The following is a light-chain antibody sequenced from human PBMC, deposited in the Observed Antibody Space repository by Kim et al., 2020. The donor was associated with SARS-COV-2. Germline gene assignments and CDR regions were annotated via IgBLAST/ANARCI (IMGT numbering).Light chain of an antibody. CDR2: QDS. CDR1: KLGDKY. Sequence: SYELTQPPSVSVSPGQTASITCSGDKLGDKYACWYQQKPGQSPVLVIYQDSKRPSGIPERFSGSNSGNTATLTISGTQAMDEADYYCQAWDSIVVFGGET. CDR3: QAWDSIVV. V-gene: IGLV3-1*01. J-gene: IGLJ2*01.